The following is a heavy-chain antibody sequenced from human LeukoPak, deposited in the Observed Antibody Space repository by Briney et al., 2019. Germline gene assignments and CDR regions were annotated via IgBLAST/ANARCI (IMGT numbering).Heavy chain of an antibody. CDR1: GFTFSSYA. CDR3: AKDRLMGSSWYYLDY. D-gene: IGHD6-13*01. J-gene: IGHJ4*02. Sequence: GGSLRLSCAASGFTFSSYAMSWVRQAPGKGLEWVSTISGSGGSTYYVDSVKGRFTISRDNSKNTLYLQLNSLRAEDTAVYYCAKDRLMGSSWYYLDYWGQGTLVTVSS. CDR2: ISGSGGST. V-gene: IGHV3-23*01.